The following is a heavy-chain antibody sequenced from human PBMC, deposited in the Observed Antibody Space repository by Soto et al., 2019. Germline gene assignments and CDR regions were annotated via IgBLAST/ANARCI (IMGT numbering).Heavy chain of an antibody. CDR1: GGPISSYY. Sequence: TLSLTCTVSGGPISSYYWSWIRQPAGKGLEWIGRIYTSGSTNYNPSLKSRVTMSVDTSKNQFSLKLSSVTAADTAVYYCARGHNYYGSGSYSDYYYYGMDVWGQGTTVTVSS. D-gene: IGHD3-10*01. CDR3: ARGHNYYGSGSYSDYYYYGMDV. J-gene: IGHJ6*02. V-gene: IGHV4-4*07. CDR2: IYTSGST.